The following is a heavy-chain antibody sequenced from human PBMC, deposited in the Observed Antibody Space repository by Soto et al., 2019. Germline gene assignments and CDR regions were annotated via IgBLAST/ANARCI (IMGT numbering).Heavy chain of an antibody. CDR3: ARNRYGGYDFDF. V-gene: IGHV4-4*02. CDR2: VSHSGST. D-gene: IGHD5-12*01. CDR1: SGSITSSNW. J-gene: IGHJ4*02. Sequence: QMQLQESGPGLVKPSGTLSLTCAVSSGSITSSNWWSWVRQPPGKGLEWIGEVSHSGSTNYIPSLKSRVTISVDKSRNQFSLRLNSVTAADTAVYYCARNRYGGYDFDFWGQGTLVTVSS.